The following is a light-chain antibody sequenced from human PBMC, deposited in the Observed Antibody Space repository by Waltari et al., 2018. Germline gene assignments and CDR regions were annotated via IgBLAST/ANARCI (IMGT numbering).Light chain of an antibody. CDR1: SSNIGRSY. CDR2: DNN. CDR3: GAWDSSLSAHL. J-gene: IGLJ2*01. Sequence: QSVLTHPPSVSAAPGQQVTISCSGSSSNIGRSYVSWYQQVPGTAPKLLSYDNNKRPSGVSDRFSGSKSGTSASLAITGLQTGDEADYYCGAWDSSLSAHLFGGGTRLTVL. V-gene: IGLV1-51*01.